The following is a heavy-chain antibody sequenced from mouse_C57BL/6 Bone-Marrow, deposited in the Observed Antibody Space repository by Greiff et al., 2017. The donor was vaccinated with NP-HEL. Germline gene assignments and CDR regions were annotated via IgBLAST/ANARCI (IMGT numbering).Heavy chain of an antibody. V-gene: IGHV1-15*01. CDR3: TREINDYDDY. CDR2: IDPETGGT. Sequence: VQLQQSGAELVRPGASVTLSCKASGYTFTDYEMHWVKQTPVHGLEWIGAIDPETGGTAYNQKFKGKAILTADKSSSTAYMELRSLTSEDSAVYYCTREINDYDDYWGQGTTLTVSS. J-gene: IGHJ2*01. CDR1: GYTFTDYE. D-gene: IGHD2-4*01.